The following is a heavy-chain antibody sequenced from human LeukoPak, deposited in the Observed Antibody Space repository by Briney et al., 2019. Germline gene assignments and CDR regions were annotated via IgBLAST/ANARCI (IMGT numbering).Heavy chain of an antibody. CDR2: ISGSGGST. CDR1: GFTFSSYA. CDR3: AKDYNDFWSGS. Sequence: GGSLRLSCAASGFTFSSYAMSWVRQAPGKGLEWVSDISGSGGSTYYADSVKGRFTISRDDSKNTLYLQMNSLRAEDTAVYYCAKDYNDFWSGSWGQGTLVTVSS. V-gene: IGHV3-23*01. D-gene: IGHD3-3*01. J-gene: IGHJ5*02.